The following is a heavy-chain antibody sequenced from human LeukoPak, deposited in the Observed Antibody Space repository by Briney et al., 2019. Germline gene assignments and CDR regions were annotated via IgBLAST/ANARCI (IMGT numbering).Heavy chain of an antibody. J-gene: IGHJ4*02. Sequence: PGRSLRLSCAASGFTFGTYGMHWVRQAPGKGLEWVAVISHDGSNNYSANYVKGRFIISRDNSKNTLYLQMNSLRAEDTAVYYCAKDPGSLGSSDGRWNWSDSWGQGTLVTVSS. CDR1: GFTFGTYG. D-gene: IGHD5-24*01. V-gene: IGHV3-30*18. CDR3: AKDPGSLGSSDGRWNWSDS. CDR2: ISHDGSNN.